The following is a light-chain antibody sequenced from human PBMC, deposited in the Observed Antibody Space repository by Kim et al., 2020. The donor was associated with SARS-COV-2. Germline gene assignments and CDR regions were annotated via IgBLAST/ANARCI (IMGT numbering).Light chain of an antibody. CDR1: SSDVGGYNY. CDR2: EVT. CDR3: GSYVGNNNFV. V-gene: IGLV2-8*01. Sequence: GQSVTISCTGTSSDVGGYNYVSWYQHHPGKAPKLMIYEVTKRPSGVPDRFSGSKSGNTASLTVSGLQAEDEAYYYCGSYVGNNNFVFGTGTKVTVL. J-gene: IGLJ1*01.